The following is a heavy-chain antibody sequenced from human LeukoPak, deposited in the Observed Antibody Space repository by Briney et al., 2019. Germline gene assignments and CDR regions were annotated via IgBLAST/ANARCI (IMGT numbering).Heavy chain of an antibody. CDR2: ISSSGSTI. J-gene: IGHJ6*03. CDR3: AREKIGKGRKLGATTHYYYYYYMDV. V-gene: IGHV3-48*03. CDR1: GFTFSSYE. D-gene: IGHD1-26*01. Sequence: GGSLRLSCAASGFTFSSYEMNWVRQAPGKGLEWVSYISSSGSTIYYADSVKGRFTISRDNAKNSLYLQMNSLRAEDTAVYYCAREKIGKGRKLGATTHYYYYYYMDVWGKGTTVTISS.